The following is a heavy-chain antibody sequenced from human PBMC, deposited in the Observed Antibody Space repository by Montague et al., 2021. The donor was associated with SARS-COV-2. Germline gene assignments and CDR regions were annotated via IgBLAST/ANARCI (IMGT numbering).Heavy chain of an antibody. J-gene: IGHJ4*02. CDR1: GFSLSTSGVG. CDR2: IYWDDDK. D-gene: IGHD3-10*01. Sequence: PALVKPTQTLTLTCTFSGFSLSTSGVGVGWIRQPPGKALEWLALIYWDDDKRYSPSLKSRLTITKDTSKNQVVHTMTNMDPVDTATYYCAHRRPGSGSYYFDYWGQGTLVTVSS. CDR3: AHRRPGSGSYYFDY. V-gene: IGHV2-5*02.